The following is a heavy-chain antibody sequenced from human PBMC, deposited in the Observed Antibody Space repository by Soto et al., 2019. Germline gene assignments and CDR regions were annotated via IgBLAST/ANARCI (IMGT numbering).Heavy chain of an antibody. V-gene: IGHV4-31*03. D-gene: IGHD3-22*01. CDR2: IYYSGAT. CDR3: ATASGAYSYDRAY. Sequence: PSETLSLTCTFSGYSINSGDYFWTWIRQNPGKGLEWIGYIYYSGATYYNPSLRSRVAISLDKSKNEFSLKLRSVTAADTAVYYCATASGAYSYDRAYWGQGTLVTVSS. J-gene: IGHJ4*02. CDR1: GYSINSGDYF.